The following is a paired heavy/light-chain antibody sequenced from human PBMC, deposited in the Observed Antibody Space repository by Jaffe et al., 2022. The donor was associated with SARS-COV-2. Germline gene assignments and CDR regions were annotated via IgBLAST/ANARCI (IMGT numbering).Heavy chain of an antibody. CDR2: IYYSGST. V-gene: IGHV4-39*01. Sequence: QLQLQESGPGLVKPSETLSLTCTVSGGSISSSSFYWAWIRQPPGKGLEWIGSIYYSGSTNYNPSLKSRVTISVDTSKKQFSLKLSSVTAADTAVYYCARHDPRVGATIYNWFDPWGQGTLVTVSS. CDR3: ARHDPRVGATIYNWFDP. D-gene: IGHD1-26*01. CDR1: GGSISSSSFY. J-gene: IGHJ5*02.
Light chain of an antibody. CDR3: QQYGSLPYT. CDR2: GAS. CDR1: QSVSSSY. Sequence: EIVLTQSPGTLSLSPGERGTLSCRASQSVSSSYLAWYQQKPGQAPRLLIYGASSRATGTPDRFSGSGSGTDFTLTISRLEPEDFAVYYCQQYGSLPYTFGQGTKLEI. V-gene: IGKV3-20*01. J-gene: IGKJ2*01.